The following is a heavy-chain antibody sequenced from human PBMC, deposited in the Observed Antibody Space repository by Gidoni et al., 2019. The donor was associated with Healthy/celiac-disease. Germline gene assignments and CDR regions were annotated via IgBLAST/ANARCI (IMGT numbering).Heavy chain of an antibody. D-gene: IGHD4-17*01. Sequence: EVQLVESGGGLLQPGGSLRLSCAASGFTVSSNYMSWVRQAPGKGLEWVSVIYSGGSTYYADSVKGRFNISRDNSKNTLYLQMNSLRAEDTAVYYCARVRYGDYVPWYFDLWGRGTLVTVSS. CDR1: GFTVSSNY. J-gene: IGHJ2*01. V-gene: IGHV3-53*01. CDR2: IYSGGST. CDR3: ARVRYGDYVPWYFDL.